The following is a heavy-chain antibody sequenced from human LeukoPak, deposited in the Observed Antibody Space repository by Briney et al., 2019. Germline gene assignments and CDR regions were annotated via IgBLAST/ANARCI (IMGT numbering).Heavy chain of an antibody. CDR2: IVVGSGNT. J-gene: IGHJ6*02. Sequence: GTSVKVSCKASGFTFTSSAMRWVRQARGQRLEWIGWIVVGSGNTNYAQKFQERVTITRDMSTSTAYMELSSLRSEDTAVYYCAADGVVVAATSSPHYYYYGMDVWGQGTTVTVSS. CDR3: AADGVVVAATSSPHYYYYGMDV. V-gene: IGHV1-58*02. D-gene: IGHD2-15*01. CDR1: GFTFTSSA.